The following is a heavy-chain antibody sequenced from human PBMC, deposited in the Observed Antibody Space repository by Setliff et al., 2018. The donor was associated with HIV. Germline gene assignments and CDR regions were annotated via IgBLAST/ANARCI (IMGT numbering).Heavy chain of an antibody. Sequence: ASETLSLTCAVSGGSIISSTYHCSWIRQPPGRGLEWIGDIYYSGNTYYNSSLKSRVTISVDTSKNQLSLKLSSVTATDTAVYYCARRTAVAGHRNFDLWGRGTLVTV. CDR1: GGSIISSTYH. D-gene: IGHD6-19*01. CDR3: ARRTAVAGHRNFDL. V-gene: IGHV4-39*01. CDR2: IYYSGNT. J-gene: IGHJ2*01.